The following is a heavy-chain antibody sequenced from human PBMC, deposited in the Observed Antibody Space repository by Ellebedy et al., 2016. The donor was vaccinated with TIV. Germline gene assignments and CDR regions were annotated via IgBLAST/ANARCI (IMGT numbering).Heavy chain of an antibody. CDR3: ARLRQSRDRSHWYFDL. CDR1: GGSFSSYY. V-gene: IGHV4-4*07. D-gene: IGHD1-14*01. J-gene: IGHJ2*01. CDR2: IFMSGST. Sequence: SETLSLXXTVSGGSFSSYYWSWIRQSAGKGPEWIGRIFMSGSTSYNPSLKNRVTMSVDASTTQLSLNLSSVTAADTAVYFCARLRQSRDRSHWYFDLWGRGTLVTVSS.